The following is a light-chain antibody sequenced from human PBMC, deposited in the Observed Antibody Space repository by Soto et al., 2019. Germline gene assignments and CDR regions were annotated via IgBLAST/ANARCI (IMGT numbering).Light chain of an antibody. Sequence: QSALTQPASVSGSPGQSITISCTGTSSDVGGYNYVSWYQQHPGKAPKLMIYYVSNRPSGVSNRFSGSKSGNTASLTISGLQAEDAADYFCSSYTSSSTRVFGGGTKLTFL. CDR2: YVS. J-gene: IGLJ2*01. CDR1: SSDVGGYNY. V-gene: IGLV2-14*01. CDR3: SSYTSSSTRV.